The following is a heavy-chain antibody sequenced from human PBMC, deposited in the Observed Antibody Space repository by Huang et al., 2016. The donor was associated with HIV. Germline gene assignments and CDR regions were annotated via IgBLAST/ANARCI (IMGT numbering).Heavy chain of an antibody. CDR1: GGSFSGYY. Sequence: QVQLQQWGAGLLRPSETLSITCAVYGGSFSGYYGTWIRQPPGKGLEWIGESNHSEGTNFNPSLKSRVTISVDKSRNQFSLTLTSVTAADTAVYYCARGQGGYYYYYMDVWGKGTTVTVSS. CDR3: ARGQGGYYYYYMDV. J-gene: IGHJ6*03. CDR2: SNHSEGT. V-gene: IGHV4-34*01.